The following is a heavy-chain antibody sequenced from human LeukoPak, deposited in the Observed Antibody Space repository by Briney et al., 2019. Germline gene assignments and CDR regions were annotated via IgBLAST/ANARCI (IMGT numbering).Heavy chain of an antibody. CDR1: GFTLRSYS. Sequence: GGSLRLSCAVSGFTLRSYSMNWVRQAPGKGLEWVSSISSSSSHIYYADSVKGRFTISRDNAKNSLYLQMNSLRAEDTAVYYCANTILTGALWGQGTLVTVSS. D-gene: IGHD2-2*02. V-gene: IGHV3-21*01. CDR2: ISSSSSHI. J-gene: IGHJ4*02. CDR3: ANTILTGAL.